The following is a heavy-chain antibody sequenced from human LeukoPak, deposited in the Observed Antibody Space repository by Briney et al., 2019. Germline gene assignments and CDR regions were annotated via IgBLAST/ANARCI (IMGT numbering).Heavy chain of an antibody. CDR1: GFTFSSYS. J-gene: IGHJ4*02. V-gene: IGHV3-48*04. CDR3: AQISI. D-gene: IGHD2/OR15-2a*01. CDR2: ISSSGSTK. Sequence: GGSLRLSCVVSGFTFSSYSMSWVRQAPGKGLEWVSYISSSGSTKYYADSVKGRFTISRDNAKNSLYLQMNSLRAEGTAVYYCAQISIWGQGTLVTVSS.